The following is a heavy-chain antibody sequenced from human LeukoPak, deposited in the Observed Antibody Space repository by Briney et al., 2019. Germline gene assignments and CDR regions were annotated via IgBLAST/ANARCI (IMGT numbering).Heavy chain of an antibody. D-gene: IGHD1-26*01. CDR1: GGSISSGGYY. CDR3: ARQGGRYNWFDP. J-gene: IGHJ5*02. Sequence: PSETLSLTCTVSGGSISSGGYYWSWIRQPPGKGLEWIGYIYHSGSTYYNPSLKSRVTISVDTSKNQFSLKLSSVTAADTAVYYCARQGGRYNWFDPWGQGTLVTVSS. CDR2: IYHSGST. V-gene: IGHV4-30-2*01.